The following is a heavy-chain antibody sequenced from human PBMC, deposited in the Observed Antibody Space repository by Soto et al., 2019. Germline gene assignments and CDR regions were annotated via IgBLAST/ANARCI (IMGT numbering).Heavy chain of an antibody. D-gene: IGHD6-13*01. J-gene: IGHJ5*02. CDR3: ARVGQQLASWDPLGP. CDR2: ISYDGSNK. V-gene: IGHV3-30-3*01. CDR1: GFTFSSYA. Sequence: QVQLVESGGGVVQPGRSLRLSCAASGFTFSSYAMHWVRQAPGKGLEWVAVISYDGSNKYYADSVKGRFTISRDNSKNRLYLQMNSLRAEDTAVYYCARVGQQLASWDPLGPWGQGTLVTVSS.